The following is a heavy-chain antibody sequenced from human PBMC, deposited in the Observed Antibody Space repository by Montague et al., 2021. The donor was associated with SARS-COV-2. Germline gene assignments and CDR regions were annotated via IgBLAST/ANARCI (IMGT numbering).Heavy chain of an antibody. V-gene: IGHV2-5*02. Sequence: PALVKPTQTLTLTCSFSGFSLSASGVGVGWIRQPPGQALEWLALIFWDDDKRYSPSLKNRLTVTKDTSKNQVVLTMTNMDPVDAATYYCARTYGSGRGFDLWGRGTLVTVSS. CDR1: GFSLSASGVG. J-gene: IGHJ2*01. D-gene: IGHD3-10*01. CDR2: IFWDDDK. CDR3: ARTYGSGRGFDL.